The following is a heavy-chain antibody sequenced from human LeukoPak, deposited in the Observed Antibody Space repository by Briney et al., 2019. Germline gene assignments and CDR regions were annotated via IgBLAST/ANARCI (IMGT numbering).Heavy chain of an antibody. V-gene: IGHV3-48*01. J-gene: IGHJ3*02. CDR3: ARMFMTTTWSADAFDI. CDR1: GFTFSSYS. CDR2: ISSSSSTI. Sequence: RGSLRLSCADSGFTFSSYSMNWVRQAPGKGLEWVSYISSSSSTIYYADSVKGRFTISRDNAKNSLYLQMNSLRAEDTAVYYCARMFMTTTWSADAFDIWGQGTMVTVSS. D-gene: IGHD1-26*01.